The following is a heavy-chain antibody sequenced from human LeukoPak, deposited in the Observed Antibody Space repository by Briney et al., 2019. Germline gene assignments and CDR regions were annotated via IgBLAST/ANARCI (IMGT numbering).Heavy chain of an antibody. Sequence: GASVKVSCKASGYTFTNYAMHWVRQAPGQRLEWMGWINAGNGDTKYSQKFQGRVAITRDTSASTAYMELSSLRSEDTAVYYCARDVILQYGMDVWGQGTTVTASS. D-gene: IGHD2-21*01. CDR3: ARDVILQYGMDV. J-gene: IGHJ6*02. CDR2: INAGNGDT. CDR1: GYTFTNYA. V-gene: IGHV1-3*01.